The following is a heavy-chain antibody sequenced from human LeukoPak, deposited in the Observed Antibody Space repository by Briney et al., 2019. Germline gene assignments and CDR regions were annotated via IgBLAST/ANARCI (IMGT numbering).Heavy chain of an antibody. V-gene: IGHV4-39*07. CDR1: GGSISSSSYY. J-gene: IGHJ4*02. CDR2: IYYSGST. D-gene: IGHD5-18*01. CDR3: ARDPGIGRDTAMVSYFDY. Sequence: SETLSLTCTVSGGSISSSSYYWGWIRQPPGKGLEWIGSIYYSGSTYYNPSLKSRVTISVDTSKNQFSLKLSSVTAADTAVYYCARDPGIGRDTAMVSYFDYWGQGTLVTVSS.